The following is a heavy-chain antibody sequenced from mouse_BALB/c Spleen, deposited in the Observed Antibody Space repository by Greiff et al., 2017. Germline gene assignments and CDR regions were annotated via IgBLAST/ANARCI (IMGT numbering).Heavy chain of an antibody. Sequence: QVQLQQPGAELVKPGASVKLSCKASGYTFTSYWMHWVKQRPGQGLEWIGEINPSNGRTTYNQKFKSKATLTVDKSTSTAYMQLSSLTSEDSAVYYCASHDYGRAMDYWGQGTSVTVSA. D-gene: IGHD1-1*01. V-gene: IGHV1S81*02. J-gene: IGHJ4*01. CDR2: INPSNGRT. CDR3: ASHDYGRAMDY. CDR1: GYTFTSYW.